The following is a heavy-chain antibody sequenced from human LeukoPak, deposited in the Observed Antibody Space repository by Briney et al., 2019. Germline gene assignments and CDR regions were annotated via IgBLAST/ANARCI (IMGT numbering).Heavy chain of an antibody. CDR1: GGSISSYY. J-gene: IGHJ4*02. V-gene: IGHV4-59*01. CDR2: IYYSGST. D-gene: IGHD6-19*01. CDR3: ASGEAVAGTLGY. Sequence: SETVSLTCTVSGGSISSYYWSWIRQPPGKGLEWIGYIYYSGSTNYNPSLKSRVTISVDTSKNQFSLKLSSVTAADTAVYYCASGEAVAGTLGYWGQGTLVTVSS.